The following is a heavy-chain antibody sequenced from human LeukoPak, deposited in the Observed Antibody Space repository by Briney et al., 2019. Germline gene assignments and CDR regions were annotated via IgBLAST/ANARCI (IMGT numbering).Heavy chain of an antibody. D-gene: IGHD1-26*01. J-gene: IGHJ5*02. Sequence: SQTLSLTCTMSGDSISSGSYYWNWTRQPAGKGLEWIGRISTSGSTNYNPSLKSRVTISVDTSENQFSLKLSSVTAADTAVYYCAREDGSYNWFDPWGQGTLVTVSS. V-gene: IGHV4-61*02. CDR1: GDSISSGSYY. CDR3: AREDGSYNWFDP. CDR2: ISTSGST.